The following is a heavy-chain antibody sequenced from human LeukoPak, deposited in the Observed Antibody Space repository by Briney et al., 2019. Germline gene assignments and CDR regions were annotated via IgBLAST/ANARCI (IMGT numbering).Heavy chain of an antibody. CDR2: IDPSDSYT. V-gene: IGHV5-10-1*01. Sequence: HGESLKISCKGSGYSFTSYWISWVRQMPGKGLEWMGRIDPSDSYTNYSPSFQGHVTISADKSISTAYLQWSSLKASDTATYYCARQGYYDSSGFDYWGQGTLVTVSS. CDR3: ARQGYYDSSGFDY. J-gene: IGHJ4*02. D-gene: IGHD3-22*01. CDR1: GYSFTSYW.